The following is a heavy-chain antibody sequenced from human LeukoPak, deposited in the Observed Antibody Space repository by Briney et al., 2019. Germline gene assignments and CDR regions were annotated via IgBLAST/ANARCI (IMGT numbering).Heavy chain of an antibody. Sequence: GGSLRLSCAASGFTFSNAWMSWVRQAPGKGLEWVGRIKSKTDGGTTVYAAPVKGRFTISRDDSKNTLYLQMNSLKTEDTAVYYCITVSDSSGAGLDPWGQGTLVTVSS. D-gene: IGHD3-22*01. CDR1: GFTFSNAW. CDR3: ITVSDSSGAGLDP. V-gene: IGHV3-15*01. CDR2: IKSKTDGGTT. J-gene: IGHJ5*02.